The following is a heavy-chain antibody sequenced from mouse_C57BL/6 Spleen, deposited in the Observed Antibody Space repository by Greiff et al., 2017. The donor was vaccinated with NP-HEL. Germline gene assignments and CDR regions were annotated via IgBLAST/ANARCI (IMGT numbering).Heavy chain of an antibody. CDR3: ARHGGYWDAMDY. CDR1: GFTFSSYT. Sequence: EVQVVESGGGLVKPGGSLKLSCAASGFTFSSYTMSWVRQTPEKRLEWVATISGGGGNTYYPDSVKGRFTISRDNAKNTLYLQMSSLRSEDTALYYCARHGGYWDAMDYWGQGTSVTVSS. CDR2: ISGGGGNT. D-gene: IGHD2-3*01. J-gene: IGHJ4*01. V-gene: IGHV5-9*01.